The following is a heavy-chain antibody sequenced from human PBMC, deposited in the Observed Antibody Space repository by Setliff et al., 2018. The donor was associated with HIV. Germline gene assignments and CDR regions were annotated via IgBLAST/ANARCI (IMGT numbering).Heavy chain of an antibody. Sequence: PGGSLRLSCAASGFTVSGNYLNWVRQAPGKGLEWVSVIYSGGNRNYADSVKGRFTISRDISKNTLYLQMNSLTSEDTAVYYCAAQYLRVDDAFDIWGQGTMVTVS. CDR2: IYSGGNR. D-gene: IGHD2-2*01. J-gene: IGHJ3*02. V-gene: IGHV3-66*02. CDR3: AAQYLRVDDAFDI. CDR1: GFTVSGNY.